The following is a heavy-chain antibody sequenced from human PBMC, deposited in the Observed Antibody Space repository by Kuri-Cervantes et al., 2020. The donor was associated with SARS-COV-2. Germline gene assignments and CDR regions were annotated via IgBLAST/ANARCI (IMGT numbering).Heavy chain of an antibody. J-gene: IGHJ3*02. Sequence: ASVKVSCKASGYTFTDYYMHWVRQAPGQGLEWMGWINPNSGGTNYAQKFQGWVTMTRDTSISIVYMELSRLRSDDTAVYYCARSTPFRRLVVTSQGRAFDIWGQGTMVTVSS. V-gene: IGHV1-2*04. CDR3: ARSTPFRRLVVTSQGRAFDI. CDR2: INPNSGGT. CDR1: GYTFTDYY. D-gene: IGHD3-22*01.